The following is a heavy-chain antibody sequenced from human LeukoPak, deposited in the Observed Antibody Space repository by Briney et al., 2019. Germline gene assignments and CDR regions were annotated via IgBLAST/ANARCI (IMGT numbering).Heavy chain of an antibody. CDR1: GGTFSSYA. CDR2: IIPIFGTA. CDR3: ARVSGGNPYNWFDP. D-gene: IGHD4-23*01. V-gene: IGHV1-69*05. J-gene: IGHJ5*02. Sequence: SVKVSCKASGGTFSSYAISWVRQAPGQGLEWMGEIIPIFGTANYAQKFQGRVTITTDESTSTAYMELSSLRSEDTAVYYCARVSGGNPYNWFDPWGQGTLVTVSS.